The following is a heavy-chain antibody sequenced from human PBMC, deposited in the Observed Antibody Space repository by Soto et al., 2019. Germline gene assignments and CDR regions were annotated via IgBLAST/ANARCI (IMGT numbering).Heavy chain of an antibody. CDR2: IKQDGSEK. D-gene: IGHD4-17*01. CDR1: GFTFSSYW. J-gene: IGHJ4*02. Sequence: GGSLRLSCAASGFTFSSYWRSWVRQAPGKGLEWVANIKQDGSEKYYVDSVKGRFTISRDNAKNSLYLQMNSLRAEDTAVYYCARDAYGDYFDYWGQGTQVTVSS. CDR3: ARDAYGDYFDY. V-gene: IGHV3-7*03.